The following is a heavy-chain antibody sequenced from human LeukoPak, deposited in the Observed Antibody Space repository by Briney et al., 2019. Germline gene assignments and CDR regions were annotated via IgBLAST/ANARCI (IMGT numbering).Heavy chain of an antibody. V-gene: IGHV3-21*01. CDR3: ASYLSSGWYEDY. CDR1: GFTFSSYS. J-gene: IGHJ4*02. D-gene: IGHD6-19*01. Sequence: GGSLRLSCAASGFTFSSYSMNWVRQAPGKGLEWVSSISSSSSYIYYADSVKGRFTISRDNAKNSLYLQMNSLRAEDTAVYYCASYLSSGWYEDYWGQGTLATVSS. CDR2: ISSSSSYI.